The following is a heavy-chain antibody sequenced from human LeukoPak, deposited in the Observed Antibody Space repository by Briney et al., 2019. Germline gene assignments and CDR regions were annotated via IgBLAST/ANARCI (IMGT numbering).Heavy chain of an antibody. Sequence: ASVKVSCKASGYTFTGYYMHWVRQAPGQGLEWMGWINPNSGGTNYAQKFQGWVTMTRDTSISTAYMELSRLRSDDTAVYYCARVKVTSPDAFDIWGQGTMVTVSS. V-gene: IGHV1-2*04. J-gene: IGHJ3*02. CDR3: ARVKVTSPDAFDI. CDR2: INPNSGGT. CDR1: GYTFTGYY. D-gene: IGHD2-21*02.